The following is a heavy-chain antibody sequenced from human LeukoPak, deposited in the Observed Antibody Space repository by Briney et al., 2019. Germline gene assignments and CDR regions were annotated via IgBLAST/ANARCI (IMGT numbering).Heavy chain of an antibody. V-gene: IGHV1-8*03. CDR1: GYTFTSYD. D-gene: IGHD4-23*01. CDR3: ARGRRTVVTPGYYYYYMDA. J-gene: IGHJ6*03. CDR2: MNPNSGNT. Sequence: GASVKVSCKASGYTFTSYDINWVRQATGQGLEWMGWMNPNSGNTGYAQKFQGRVTITRNTSISTAYMELSSLRSEDTAVYYCARGRRTVVTPGYYYYYMDAWGKGTTVTVSS.